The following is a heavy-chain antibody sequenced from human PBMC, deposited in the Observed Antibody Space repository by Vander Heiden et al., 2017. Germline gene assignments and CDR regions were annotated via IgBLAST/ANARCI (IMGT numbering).Heavy chain of an antibody. CDR2: ISSSSRYI. J-gene: IGHJ4*02. CDR1: GFTFSSYS. V-gene: IGHV3-21*01. Sequence: EVQLVESGGGLVKPGGSLRLSCAASGFTFSSYSMNWVRQAPGKGLEWVSSISSSSRYIDDADSVKGRFTISRDNAKNSLYLQMNSLRAEDTAVYYCVVNTVAGINWGQGTLVTVSS. CDR3: VVNTVAGIN. D-gene: IGHD6-19*01.